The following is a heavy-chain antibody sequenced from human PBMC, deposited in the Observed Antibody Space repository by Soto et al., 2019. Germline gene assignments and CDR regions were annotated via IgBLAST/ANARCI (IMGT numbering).Heavy chain of an antibody. D-gene: IGHD1-26*01. CDR2: IYGSGSKT. CDR1: GFTFSGFA. Sequence: EVQLLESGGGVVQPGGSLRLSCSASGFTFSGFAMNWVRQPPGQGLEWVSGIYGSGSKTFYADSVRGRFTISRDNSKNMLYLQMNSLRVEDTAVYYCAKDITPDYKWEIDYWGRGTLVTVSS. CDR3: AKDITPDYKWEIDY. V-gene: IGHV3-23*01. J-gene: IGHJ4*02.